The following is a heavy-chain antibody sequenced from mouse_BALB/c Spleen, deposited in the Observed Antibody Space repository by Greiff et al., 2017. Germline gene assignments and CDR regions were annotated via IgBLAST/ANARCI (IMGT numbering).Heavy chain of an antibody. CDR1: GYSITSDYA. Sequence: EVQGVESGPGLVKPSQSLSLTCTVTGYSITSDYAWNWIRQFPGNKLEWMGYISYSASTSYNPSLKSRISITRDTSKNQFFLQLNSVTTEDTATYYCARSYYDYDRCDYWGQGTTLTVSS. CDR3: ARSYYDYDRCDY. V-gene: IGHV3-2*02. J-gene: IGHJ2*01. D-gene: IGHD2-4*01. CDR2: ISYSAST.